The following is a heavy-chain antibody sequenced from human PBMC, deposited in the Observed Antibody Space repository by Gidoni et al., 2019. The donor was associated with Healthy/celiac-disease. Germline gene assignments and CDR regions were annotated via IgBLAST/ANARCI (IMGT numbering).Heavy chain of an antibody. J-gene: IGHJ3*02. Sequence: QVQLVESGGGVVQPGRSLRLSCSASGLTFRSYGMHWVRQAPGKGLEGVSVISYDGSNKYYADSVKGRFTISRDNSKNTRYLQMNSLRAEDTAGYYCAKDGIAARPHDAVDIWGQGTMVTVSS. V-gene: IGHV3-30*18. D-gene: IGHD6-6*01. CDR3: AKDGIAARPHDAVDI. CDR2: ISYDGSNK. CDR1: GLTFRSYG.